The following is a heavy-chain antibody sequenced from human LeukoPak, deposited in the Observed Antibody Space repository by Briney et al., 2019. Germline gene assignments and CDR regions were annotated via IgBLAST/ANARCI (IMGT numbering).Heavy chain of an antibody. CDR2: ISSSSTTI. Sequence: GGSLRLSCAVSGFMFSTYNMNWVRQAPGKGLEWVSYISSSSTTIYYADSVKGRFTISRDNAKNSLYLQMNSLRDEDTAVYYCARDGVQLWLTVGYFDHWGQGTRVTVSS. J-gene: IGHJ4*02. CDR3: ARDGVQLWLTVGYFDH. V-gene: IGHV3-48*02. CDR1: GFMFSTYN. D-gene: IGHD5-18*01.